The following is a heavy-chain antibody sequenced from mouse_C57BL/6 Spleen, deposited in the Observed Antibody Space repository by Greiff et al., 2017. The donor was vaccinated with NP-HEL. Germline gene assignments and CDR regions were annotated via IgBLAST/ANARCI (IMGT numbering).Heavy chain of an antibody. Sequence: EVQRVESGGGLVQPKGSLKLSCAASGFSFNTYAMNWVRQAPGKGLEWVARIRSKSNNYATYYADSVKDRFTISRDDSESMLYLQMNNLKTEDTAMYYCVRHRYGSSYGYWYFDVWGTGTTVTVSS. CDR2: IRSKSNNYAT. CDR3: VRHRYGSSYGYWYFDV. V-gene: IGHV10-1*01. J-gene: IGHJ1*03. CDR1: GFSFNTYA. D-gene: IGHD1-1*01.